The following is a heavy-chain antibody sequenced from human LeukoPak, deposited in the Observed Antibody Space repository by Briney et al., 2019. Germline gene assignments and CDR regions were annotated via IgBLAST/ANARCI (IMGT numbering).Heavy chain of an antibody. D-gene: IGHD5-18*01. CDR1: GFTFSSYG. CDR2: ISYDGSNK. CDR3: AKDSGVQWIQLWLGNYYFDY. J-gene: IGHJ4*02. V-gene: IGHV3-30*18. Sequence: PGGSLRLSCAASGFTFSSYGMHWVRQAPGKGLEWVAVISYDGSNKYYADSVKGRFTISRDNSKNTLYLQMNSLRAEDTAVYYCAKDSGVQWIQLWLGNYYFDYWGQGTLVTVSS.